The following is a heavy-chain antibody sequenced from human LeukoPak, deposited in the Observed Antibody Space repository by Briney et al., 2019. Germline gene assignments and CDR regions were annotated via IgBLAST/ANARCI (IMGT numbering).Heavy chain of an antibody. Sequence: GGSLRLSCAASGFTVSSNYMSWVRQAPGKGLEWVSVIYSRGSTYYADSVKGRFTISRDNSKNTLYLQMNSLRAEDTAVYYCARPHYDILTGYYAPETDAFDIWGQGTMVTVSS. D-gene: IGHD3-9*01. CDR2: IYSRGST. J-gene: IGHJ3*02. V-gene: IGHV3-66*04. CDR1: GFTVSSNY. CDR3: ARPHYDILTGYYAPETDAFDI.